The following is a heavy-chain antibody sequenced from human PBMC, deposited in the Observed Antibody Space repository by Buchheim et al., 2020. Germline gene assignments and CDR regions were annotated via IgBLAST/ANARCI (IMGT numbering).Heavy chain of an antibody. CDR3: ARDSAVQLDYYYGMDV. Sequence: QVQLQESGPGLVKPSQTLSLTCTVSGGSISSGDYYWSWIRQPPGKGLEWIGYIYYSGSTYYNPSLQSRVTISVDTSTNQFSLKLSSVTAADTAVYYCARDSAVQLDYYYGMDVWGQGTT. J-gene: IGHJ6*02. V-gene: IGHV4-30-4*01. CDR2: IYYSGST. D-gene: IGHD5-18*01. CDR1: GGSISSGDYY.